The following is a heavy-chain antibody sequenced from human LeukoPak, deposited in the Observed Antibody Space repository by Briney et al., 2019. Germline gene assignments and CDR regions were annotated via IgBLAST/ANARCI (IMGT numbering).Heavy chain of an antibody. J-gene: IGHJ5*02. Sequence: ASVKLSCKASGYTFTGNYMHWVRHAPGQGIGRMWWINLNSGGTNYAQKFQGRVTMTRDTSISTAYMELSRLRADDTAVYYCARDRDSGYDLWFDPWGQGTLVTVSS. CDR1: GYTFTGNY. CDR3: ARDRDSGYDLWFDP. CDR2: INLNSGGT. V-gene: IGHV1-2*02. D-gene: IGHD5-12*01.